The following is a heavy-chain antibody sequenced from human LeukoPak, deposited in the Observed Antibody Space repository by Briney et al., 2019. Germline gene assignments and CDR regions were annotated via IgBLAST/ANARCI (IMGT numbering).Heavy chain of an antibody. D-gene: IGHD3-10*01. Sequence: GGSLRLSCAASGFTFSSYSMNWVRQAPGKGLEWVSSISSSSSNIYYADSVKGRFTISRDNAKNSLYLQMNSLRAEDTAVYYCARGGNYYGSGSYSPLFDYWGQGTLVTVSS. CDR1: GFTFSSYS. J-gene: IGHJ4*02. V-gene: IGHV3-21*01. CDR3: ARGGNYYGSGSYSPLFDY. CDR2: ISSSSSNI.